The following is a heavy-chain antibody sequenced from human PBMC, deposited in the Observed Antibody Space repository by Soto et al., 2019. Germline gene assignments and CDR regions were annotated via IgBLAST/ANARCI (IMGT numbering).Heavy chain of an antibody. V-gene: IGHV3-23*01. D-gene: IGHD6-6*01. J-gene: IGHJ6*03. Sequence: PGGSLRLSCAASGFTFSSYAMSWVRQAPGKGLEWISAISGSGGTTYYADSVKGRFTISRDHAKNSLFLQMNSLRAEDTAVYFCATVSSSSSYMDVWGKGTTVTVSS. CDR2: ISGSGGTT. CDR3: ATVSSSSSYMDV. CDR1: GFTFSSYA.